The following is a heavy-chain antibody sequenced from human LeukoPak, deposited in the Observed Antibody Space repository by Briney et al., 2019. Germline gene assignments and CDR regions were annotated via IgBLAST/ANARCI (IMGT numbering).Heavy chain of an antibody. CDR3: TRYNNDHFDY. V-gene: IGHV3-21*01. CDR1: GFTFSTYN. Sequence: GGSLRLSCAASGFTFSTYNMNWVRQAPGKGLEWVSSISGTSSYIYYADSVKGRFTISRDNAKNSLYLQMNSLRAEDTAVYYCTRYNNDHFDYWGQGTLVTVSS. CDR2: ISGTSSYI. D-gene: IGHD1-14*01. J-gene: IGHJ4*02.